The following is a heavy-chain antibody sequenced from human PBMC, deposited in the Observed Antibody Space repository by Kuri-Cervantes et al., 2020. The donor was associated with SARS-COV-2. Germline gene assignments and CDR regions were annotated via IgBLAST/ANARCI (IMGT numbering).Heavy chain of an antibody. J-gene: IGHJ3*02. CDR3: AKPQRITIFGVVLMVDAFDI. CDR1: GFTLSSYS. CDR2: ISSSSSYI. V-gene: IGHV3-21*01. D-gene: IGHD3-3*01. Sequence: GGSLRLSCAASGFTLSSYSMNWVRQAPGKGLEWVSSISSSSSYISHADSMKGRFTISRDNAKNSLYLQMNSLRAEDTAVYYCAKPQRITIFGVVLMVDAFDIWGQGTMVTVSS.